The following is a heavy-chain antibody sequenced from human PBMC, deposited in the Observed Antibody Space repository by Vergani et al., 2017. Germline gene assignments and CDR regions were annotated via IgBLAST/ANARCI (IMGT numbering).Heavy chain of an antibody. V-gene: IGHV4-31*11. D-gene: IGHD6-25*01. Sequence: QVQLQESGPGVVKPSQTLALTCAVSGGSISSGDHCWTWIRQRPGKGLGWIGYIFYSGTTYDNPSRRSRLTISVDTSQNQFSLKLRSVTAADTAVYYCARVDTXVPATSHFYYMDVWVK. J-gene: IGHJ6*03. CDR3: ARVDTXVPATSHFYYMDV. CDR2: IFYSGTT. CDR1: GGSISSGDHC.